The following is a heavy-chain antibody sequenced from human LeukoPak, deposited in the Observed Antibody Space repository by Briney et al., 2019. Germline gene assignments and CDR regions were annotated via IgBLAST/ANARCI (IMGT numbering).Heavy chain of an antibody. D-gene: IGHD5-24*01. J-gene: IGHJ4*02. CDR2: ISGSGGST. V-gene: IGHV3-23*01. CDR3: AKALLRWLQFSYHDY. CDR1: GFTFSSYA. Sequence: GGSLRLSCAASGFTFSSYAMSWFRQAPGKGLEWVSAISGSGGSTYYADSVKGRFTISRDNSKNTLYLQMNSLRAEDTAVYYCAKALLRWLQFSYHDYWGQGTLVTVSS.